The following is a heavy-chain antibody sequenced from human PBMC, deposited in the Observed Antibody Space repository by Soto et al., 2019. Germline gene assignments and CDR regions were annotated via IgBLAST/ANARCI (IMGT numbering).Heavy chain of an antibody. J-gene: IGHJ3*02. CDR1: GFTFDDYA. CDR3: AKDISGGDYGDFNAFDI. V-gene: IGHV3-9*01. D-gene: IGHD4-17*01. Sequence: EVYLVESGGGLVQPGRSLRLSCAASGFTFDDYAMHWVRQAPGKGLEWVSGISWNSGSIGYADSVKGRFTISRDNAKNSLYLQMNSLRAEDTALYYCAKDISGGDYGDFNAFDIWGQGTMVTVSS. CDR2: ISWNSGSI.